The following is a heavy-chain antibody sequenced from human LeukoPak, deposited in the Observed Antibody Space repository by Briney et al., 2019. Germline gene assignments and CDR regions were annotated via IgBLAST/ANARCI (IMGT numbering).Heavy chain of an antibody. CDR2: ISAYNGNT. CDR1: GGTFSSYA. Sequence: ASVKVSCKASGGTFSSYAISWVRQAPGQGPEWMGWISAYNGNTKYAQRLQGRVTMTTDTSTSTAYMELRSLRSDDTAVYYCARGGIEMATIKGLDYWGQGTLVTVSS. D-gene: IGHD5-24*01. J-gene: IGHJ4*02. V-gene: IGHV1-18*01. CDR3: ARGGIEMATIKGLDY.